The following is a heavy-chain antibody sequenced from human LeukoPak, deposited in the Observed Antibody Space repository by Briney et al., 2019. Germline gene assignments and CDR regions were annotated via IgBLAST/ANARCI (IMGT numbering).Heavy chain of an antibody. CDR3: ASAALDDYSNAEGWFDP. D-gene: IGHD4-11*01. V-gene: IGHV1-18*01. Sequence: ASLKVSCTASGYTFTSYGISWVRLAPGQGLEWMGWISAYNGNTNYAHRLQCRVTMTTDTFTSTAYMELRSLRSDDTAVYYCASAALDDYSNAEGWFDPWGQGTLVTVSS. J-gene: IGHJ5*02. CDR2: ISAYNGNT. CDR1: GYTFTSYG.